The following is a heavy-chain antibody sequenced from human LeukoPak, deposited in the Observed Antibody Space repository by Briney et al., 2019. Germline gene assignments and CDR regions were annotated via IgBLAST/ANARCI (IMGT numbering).Heavy chain of an antibody. CDR3: ASRAMYSGSYFDY. J-gene: IGHJ4*02. Sequence: SETLSLTCTVPGGSISSYYWSWIRQPPGKGLEWIGYIYYSGSTNYNPSLKSRVTISVDTSKNQFSLKLSSVTAADTAVYYCASRAMYSGSYFDYWGQGTLVTVSS. D-gene: IGHD1-26*01. V-gene: IGHV4-59*01. CDR1: GGSISSYY. CDR2: IYYSGST.